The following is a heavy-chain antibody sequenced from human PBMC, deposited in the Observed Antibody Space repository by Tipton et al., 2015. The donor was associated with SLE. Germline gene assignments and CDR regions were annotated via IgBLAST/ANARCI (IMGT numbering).Heavy chain of an antibody. CDR1: GGSISSYY. CDR3: ARWVRAAAGTWYFDL. Sequence: TLSLTCTVSGGSISSYYWSWIRQPPGKGLEWIVDIYYSGSTNYNPSLKSRVTISVDMSKNQFSLKLSSVTAADTAVYYCARWVRAAAGTWYFDLWGRGTLVTVSS. J-gene: IGHJ2*01. V-gene: IGHV4-59*01. D-gene: IGHD6-13*01. CDR2: IYYSGST.